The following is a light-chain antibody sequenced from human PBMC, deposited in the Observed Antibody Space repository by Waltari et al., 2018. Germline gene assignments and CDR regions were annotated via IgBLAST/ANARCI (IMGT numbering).Light chain of an antibody. CDR1: NIGSTS. V-gene: IGLV3-21*02. CDR3: QVWDTSSDPSWV. CDR2: DDS. J-gene: IGLJ3*02. Sequence: SYVLAQPPSVSVAPGQTARITCGGNNIGSTSVHWYQQKPGQAPMLVVYDDSDRPSGIPERFSGSNSGNTATLTITRVEAGDEADYYCQVWDTSSDPSWVFGGGTKLTVL.